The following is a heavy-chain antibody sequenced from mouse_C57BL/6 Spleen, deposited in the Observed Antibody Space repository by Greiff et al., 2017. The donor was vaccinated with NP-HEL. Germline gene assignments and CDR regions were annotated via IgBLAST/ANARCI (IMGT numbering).Heavy chain of an antibody. J-gene: IGHJ4*01. Sequence: EVQLQQSGPELVKPGASVKISCKASGYSFTGYYMNWVKPSPEQSLEWIGEINPSTGGTTYNQKFKAKATLTVDKSSSTAYMQLKSLTSEDSAVYYCVYYGSSFYYAMDYWGQGTSVTVSS. CDR1: GYSFTGYY. V-gene: IGHV1-42*01. CDR2: INPSTGGT. D-gene: IGHD1-1*01. CDR3: VYYGSSFYYAMDY.